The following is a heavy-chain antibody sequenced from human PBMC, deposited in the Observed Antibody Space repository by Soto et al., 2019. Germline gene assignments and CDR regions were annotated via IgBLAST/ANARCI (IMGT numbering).Heavy chain of an antibody. J-gene: IGHJ5*02. Sequence: QVQLQESGPGLVKPSQTLSLTCTVSGGSISSGDYYWSWIRQPPGKGLEWIGYIYDSGSTYYNSSLMSRVNITLDTSKKQFSLKLTSVTAADTAVYYCARDNGVGPWGQGTLVTVSS. V-gene: IGHV4-30-4*01. CDR3: ARDNGVGP. CDR1: GGSISSGDYY. D-gene: IGHD2-8*01. CDR2: IYDSGST.